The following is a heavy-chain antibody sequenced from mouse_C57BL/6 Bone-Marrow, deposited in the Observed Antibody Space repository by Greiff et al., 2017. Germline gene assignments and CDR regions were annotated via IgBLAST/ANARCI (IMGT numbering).Heavy chain of an antibody. CDR3: VRRGYYYGSSPYWYFDV. V-gene: IGHV10-1*01. CDR2: IRSKSNNYAT. CDR1: GFSFNTYA. D-gene: IGHD1-1*01. Sequence: EVQLVESGGGLVQPKGSLKLSCAASGFSFNTYAMNWVRQAPGKGLEWVARIRSKSNNYATYYADSVKDRFTISRDDSESMLYLQMNNLKTEDTAMYYCVRRGYYYGSSPYWYFDVWGTGTTVTVSS. J-gene: IGHJ1*03.